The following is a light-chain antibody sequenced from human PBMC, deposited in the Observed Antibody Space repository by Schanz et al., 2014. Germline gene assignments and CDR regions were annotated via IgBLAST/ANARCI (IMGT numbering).Light chain of an antibody. Sequence: DIQMTQSPSSLSASVGDRVTITCRASQSISTYLNWYQQKPGRAPKLLIYSAFTLQSGVPSRFSGSGSGTDFTLTISSLQPEDFATYYCQHYNTYVFTFGPGTKVDIK. CDR2: SAF. CDR3: QHYNTYVFT. V-gene: IGKV1-39*01. CDR1: QSISTY. J-gene: IGKJ3*01.